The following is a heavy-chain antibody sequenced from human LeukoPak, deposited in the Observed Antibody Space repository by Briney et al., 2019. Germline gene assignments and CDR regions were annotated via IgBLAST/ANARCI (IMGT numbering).Heavy chain of an antibody. V-gene: IGHV3-64D*06. J-gene: IGHJ4*02. CDR3: VKGGSSWPYQLPDD. CDR2: IGRVGDAT. CDR1: DCSLISYA. Sequence: SVRLSHSDCDCSLISYAIQWVRQAPGKGLKYVATIGRVGDATYYADSVKGTFTNSRDNSKKTMYLQMSSLRVEDTAVYYCVKGGSSWPYQLPDDWGQGTLVIVSS. D-gene: IGHD2-2*01.